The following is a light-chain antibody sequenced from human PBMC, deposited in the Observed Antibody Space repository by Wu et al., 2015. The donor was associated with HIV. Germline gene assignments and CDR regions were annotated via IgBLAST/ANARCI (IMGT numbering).Light chain of an antibody. V-gene: IGKV1-5*03. J-gene: IGKJ4*01. CDR1: QSISSW. CDR3: QEYLSSST. Sequence: DIQMTQSPSTLSASVGDRVTITCRASQSISSWLAWYQQRPGKAPKLLIYQTSSLENGVPSRFSGSGSGTEFTLTISSLQPDDFATYYCQEYLSSSTFGGGTKVEIK. CDR2: QTS.